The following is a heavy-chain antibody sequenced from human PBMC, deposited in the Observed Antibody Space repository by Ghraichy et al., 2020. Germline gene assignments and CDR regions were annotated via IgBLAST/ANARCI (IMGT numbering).Heavy chain of an antibody. J-gene: IGHJ5*02. CDR3: AREVSYYGSGSHNWFDP. Sequence: SETLSLTCAVYGGSFSGYYWSWIRQPPGKGLEWIGEINHSGSTNYNPSLKSRVTISVDTSKNQFSLKLSSVTAADTAVYYCAREVSYYGSGSHNWFDPWGQGTLVTVSS. CDR1: GGSFSGYY. CDR2: INHSGST. V-gene: IGHV4-34*01. D-gene: IGHD3-10*01.